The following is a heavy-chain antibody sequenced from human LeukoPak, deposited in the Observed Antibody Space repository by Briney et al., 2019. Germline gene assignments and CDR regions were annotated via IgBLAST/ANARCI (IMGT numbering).Heavy chain of an antibody. CDR1: GFTFSSYW. J-gene: IGHJ4*02. V-gene: IGHV3-7*05. CDR2: IKQDGSEK. Sequence: GGSLSLSCAAPGFTFSSYWMSWVRQAPGKGLEWVANIKQDGSEKYYVDSVKGRFTISRDNAKNSLYLQMNSLRAEDTAVYYCARPHSGTSANFDYWGQGTLVTVSS. CDR3: ARPHSGTSANFDY. D-gene: IGHD1-26*01.